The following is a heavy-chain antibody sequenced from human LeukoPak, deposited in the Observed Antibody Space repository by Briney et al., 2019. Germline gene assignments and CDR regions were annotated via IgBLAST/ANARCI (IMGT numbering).Heavy chain of an antibody. D-gene: IGHD3-16*01. J-gene: IGHJ4*02. CDR1: GYIFSDYW. CDR3: ARVGAPGGLRPYHYYY. V-gene: IGHV1-2*02. Sequence: GASVKFSCKASGYIFSDYWIHWVRQAPGRGLECLGWIDPASGITSQPQKFQGRITVTRDTSASTVYMDLTGLTTDDTALYYCARVGAPGGLRPYHYYYWGQGTLVTVYS. CDR2: IDPASGIT.